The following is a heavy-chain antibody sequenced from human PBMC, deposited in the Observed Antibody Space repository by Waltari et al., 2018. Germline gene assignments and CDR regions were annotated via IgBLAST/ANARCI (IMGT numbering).Heavy chain of an antibody. CDR3: ARTLPAVPHAFDF. CDR2: IYSSGSA. V-gene: IGHV4-59*01. Sequence: QVQLQESGPGLVKPSETLSLTCTVSGGSISTYYWSWIRQPPGKELEWIGYIYSSGSAYDSPSLKSRVTISVDTSKNQFSLKLNSVTAADTAVYYCARTLPAVPHAFDFWGHGTMVTVSS. J-gene: IGHJ3*01. D-gene: IGHD2-2*01. CDR1: GGSISTYY.